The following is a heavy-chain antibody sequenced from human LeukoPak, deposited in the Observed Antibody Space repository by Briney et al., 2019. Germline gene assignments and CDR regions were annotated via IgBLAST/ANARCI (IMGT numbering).Heavy chain of an antibody. V-gene: IGHV3-23*01. CDR3: AKDPGGIVGAKGTHFDY. CDR2: ISGSGDST. J-gene: IGHJ4*02. Sequence: PGGSLRLSCAASGFTFSSYAMSWVRQAPGKGLEWVSAISGSGDSTYYADSVKGRFTISRDNSKNTLYLQMNSLRAEDTAVYYCAKDPGGIVGAKGTHFDYWGQGTLVTVSS. CDR1: GFTFSSYA. D-gene: IGHD1-26*01.